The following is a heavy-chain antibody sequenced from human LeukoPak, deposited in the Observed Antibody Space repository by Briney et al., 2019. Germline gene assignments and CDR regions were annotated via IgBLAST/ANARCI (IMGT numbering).Heavy chain of an antibody. CDR1: GYTFTGYY. CDR2: ISAYNGNT. J-gene: IGHJ4*02. CDR3: ARAPRATVTPFDY. Sequence: ASVKVSCKASGYTFTGYYMHWVRQAPGQGLEWMGWISAYNGNTNYAQKLQGRVTMTTDTSTSTAYMELRSLRSDDTAVYYCARAPRATVTPFDYWGQGTLVTVSS. V-gene: IGHV1-18*04. D-gene: IGHD4-17*01.